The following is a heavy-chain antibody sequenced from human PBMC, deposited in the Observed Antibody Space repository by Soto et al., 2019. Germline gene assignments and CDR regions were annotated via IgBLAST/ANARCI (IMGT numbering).Heavy chain of an antibody. CDR2: IYPGDSDT. J-gene: IGHJ4*02. V-gene: IGHV5-51*01. CDR1: GYRITQYW. D-gene: IGHD2-2*01. Sequence: GESLKISCKGSGYRITQYWIGWVRQMPGKGLEWMGIIYPGDSDTRYSPSFQGQVTISADKSFSAAYLQWSSLKSSDTAMYYCARHKEGVPSASDYWGQGSLVTVSS. CDR3: ARHKEGVPSASDY.